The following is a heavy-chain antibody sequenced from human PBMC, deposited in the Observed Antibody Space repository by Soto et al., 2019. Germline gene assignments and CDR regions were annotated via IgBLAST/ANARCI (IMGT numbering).Heavy chain of an antibody. V-gene: IGHV1-18*04. CDR2: ISTYSGNT. D-gene: IGHD3-3*01. J-gene: IGHJ5*02. CDR3: AIGRAPCLESLSQRGWVDP. Sequence: QVQLVQSGAEVRNPGASVKVSCKASGYTFTSYGINWVRQAPGQGLEWMGWISTYSGNTNYAQKLQGRVTMTTATSTSTAYMELRRPRSDDTAVYYCAIGRAPCLESLSQRGWVDPWRQRTRVTVSS. CDR1: GYTFTSYG.